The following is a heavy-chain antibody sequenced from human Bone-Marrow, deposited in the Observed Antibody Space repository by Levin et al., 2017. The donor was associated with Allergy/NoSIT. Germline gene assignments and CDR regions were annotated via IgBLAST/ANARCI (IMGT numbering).Heavy chain of an antibody. D-gene: IGHD3-10*01. CDR1: GGSISSYY. Sequence: SETLSLTCTVSGGSISSYYWSWIRQPPGKGLEWIGYIYYSGSTNYNPSLKSRVTISVDTSKNQFSLKLSSVTAADTAVYYCARLTMVRGVITDGIYFDYWGQGTLVTVSS. CDR2: IYYSGST. J-gene: IGHJ4*02. V-gene: IGHV4-59*08. CDR3: ARLTMVRGVITDGIYFDY.